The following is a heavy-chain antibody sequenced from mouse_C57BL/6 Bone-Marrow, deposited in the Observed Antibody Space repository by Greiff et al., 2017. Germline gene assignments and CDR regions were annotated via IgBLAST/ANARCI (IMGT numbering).Heavy chain of an antibody. CDR3: ARAYYYGSSYAAWFAY. J-gene: IGHJ3*01. CDR1: GYTFTSYG. D-gene: IGHD1-1*01. Sequence: VQLQQSGAELARPGASVKLSCKASGYTFTSYGIRWVQQRTGQGLEWIGEIYPRSGNTYYNEKFKGKATLTADKSSSTAYMQLRSLTSADSAVYFDARAYYYGSSYAAWFAYWGQGTLVTVSA. V-gene: IGHV1-81*01. CDR2: IYPRSGNT.